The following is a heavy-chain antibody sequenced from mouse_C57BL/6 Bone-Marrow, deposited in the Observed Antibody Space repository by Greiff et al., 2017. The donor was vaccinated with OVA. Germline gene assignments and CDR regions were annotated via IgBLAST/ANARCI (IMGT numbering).Heavy chain of an antibody. J-gene: IGHJ4*01. CDR2: IDPSDSYT. V-gene: IGHV1-69*01. CDR1: GYTFTSYW. Sequence: QVQLQQAGAELVMPGASVKLSCKASGYTFTSYWMHWVKQRPGQGLEWIGEIDPSDSYTNYNQKFKGKSTLTVDKSSSTAYMQLSSLTSEDSAVYYCARGGQGFFITTVVATDYYAMDYWGQGTSVTVSS. D-gene: IGHD1-1*01. CDR3: ARGGQGFFITTVVATDYYAMDY.